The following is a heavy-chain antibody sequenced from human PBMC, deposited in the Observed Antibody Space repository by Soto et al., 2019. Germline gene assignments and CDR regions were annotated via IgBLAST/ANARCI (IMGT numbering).Heavy chain of an antibody. J-gene: IGHJ4*02. Sequence: QVQLVQSGAEVKKPGSSVKVSCKASGGTFSSYAISWVRQVPGQGLEWMAGTIPIFGTANYAQKFQGRVTITADESTSTAYMELSSLRSEDTAVYYCASGRRDGASSFYCFDYWGQGTLVTVSS. CDR1: GGTFSSYA. CDR2: TIPIFGTA. V-gene: IGHV1-69*01. D-gene: IGHD2-15*01. CDR3: ASGRRDGASSFYCFDY.